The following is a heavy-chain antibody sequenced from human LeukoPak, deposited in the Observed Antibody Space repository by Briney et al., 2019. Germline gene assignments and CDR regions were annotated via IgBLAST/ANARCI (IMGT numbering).Heavy chain of an antibody. CDR2: ISGSGGST. CDR1: GFTFSSYA. J-gene: IGHJ4*02. V-gene: IGHV3-23*01. CDR3: AKYASGNLLFLEPNYYFDY. D-gene: IGHD3-3*01. Sequence: GGSLRLSCAASGFTFSSYAMSWVRQAPGKGLEWVSAISGSGGSTYYADSVKGRFTISRDNSKNTLYLQMNSLRAEDTAVYYCAKYASGNLLFLEPNYYFDYWGQGTLVTVSS.